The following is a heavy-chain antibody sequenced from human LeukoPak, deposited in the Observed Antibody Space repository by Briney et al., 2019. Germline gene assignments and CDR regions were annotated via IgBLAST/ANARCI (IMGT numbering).Heavy chain of an antibody. D-gene: IGHD1-1*01. CDR2: IWYDGSNK. J-gene: IGHJ4*02. V-gene: IGHV3-33*01. CDR3: ARARGGTYLDY. CDR1: GFTFSSYG. Sequence: GGSLGLSCAASGFTFSSYGMHWVRQAPGKGLEWVAVIWYDGSNKYYADSVKGRFTISRDNSKSTLYLQMNSLRAEDTAVYYCARARGGTYLDYWGQGTLVTVSS.